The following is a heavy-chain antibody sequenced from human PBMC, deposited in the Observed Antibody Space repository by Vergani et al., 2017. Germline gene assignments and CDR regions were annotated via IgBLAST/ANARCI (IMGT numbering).Heavy chain of an antibody. CDR1: GGSISSGDYY. J-gene: IGHJ4*02. CDR3: TTDLATPSPPDGRDYFDH. Sequence: VQLHESGPGLVKPSETLSLTCTVSGGSISSGDYYWSWIRQPPGKGLEWIGHIRNKANSYTTEYAPSVKGRFIISRDDSRNTLYLDVISLETEDTAVYYCTTDLATPSPPDGRDYFDHWGQGTLVTVSS. D-gene: IGHD2-21*01. V-gene: IGHV3-72*01. CDR2: IRNKANSYTT.